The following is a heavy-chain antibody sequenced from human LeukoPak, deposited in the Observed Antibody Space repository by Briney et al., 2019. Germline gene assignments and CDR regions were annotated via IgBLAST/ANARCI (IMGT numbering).Heavy chain of an antibody. CDR3: YLGPGHYYDSSGYSVDFDI. D-gene: IGHD3-22*01. CDR2: IIPIFGTA. CDR1: GGTFSIYA. V-gene: IGHV1-69*05. J-gene: IGHJ3*02. Sequence: GSSVKVSCKASGGTFSIYAISWVRQAPGQGLEWVGGIIPIFGTANYAQKFQGRVTITTEETTSTAYMGLSSLRSEDTAVYYCYLGPGHYYDSSGYSVDFDIWGQGTMVTVSS.